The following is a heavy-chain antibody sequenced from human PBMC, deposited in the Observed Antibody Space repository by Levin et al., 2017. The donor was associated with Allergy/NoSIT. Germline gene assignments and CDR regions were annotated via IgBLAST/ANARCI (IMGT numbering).Heavy chain of an antibody. CDR2: VNGADKT. J-gene: IGHJ3*02. V-gene: IGHV3-23*01. CDR3: AKTLPPYYGGDSGGDAFDI. D-gene: IGHD4-23*01. CDR1: GFSFTEYT. Sequence: GGSLRLSCAASGFSFTEYTMNWVRQAPGKGLEWVSSVNGADKTYHADSVRGRFTISRDTSKNTLYLQMNNLRAEDTAIYYCAKTLPPYYGGDSGGDAFDIWGQGTMVTVSS.